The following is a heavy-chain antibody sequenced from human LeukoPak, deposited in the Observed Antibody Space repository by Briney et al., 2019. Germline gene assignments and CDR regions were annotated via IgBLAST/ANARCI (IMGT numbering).Heavy chain of an antibody. J-gene: IGHJ5*02. CDR1: GYTFIGYY. D-gene: IGHD3-9*01. CDR2: INPNSGGT. V-gene: IGHV1-2*04. Sequence: ASVKVSCQASGYTFIGYYLLWVRQAPAQGREWMGRINPNSGGTNYAPNFQGWVTMTRDTSLNTAFQELRSVRSDDTAVYYCARAVYGILTGQPGWCDPWGQGTLVTVSS. CDR3: ARAVYGILTGQPGWCDP.